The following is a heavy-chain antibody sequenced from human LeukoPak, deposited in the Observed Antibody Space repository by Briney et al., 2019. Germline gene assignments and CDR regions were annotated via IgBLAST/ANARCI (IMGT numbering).Heavy chain of an antibody. CDR3: AKGGGSSRSYYGMDV. CDR2: ISWNSGSI. J-gene: IGHJ6*02. CDR1: GFTFDDYA. V-gene: IGHV3-9*01. D-gene: IGHD3-16*01. Sequence: AGGSLRLSCAASGFTFDDYAMHWVRQAPGKGLEWVSGISWNSGSIGYADSVKGRFTISRDNAKNSLYLQMNSLRAEDTALYYCAKGGGSSRSYYGMDVWGQGTTVTVSS.